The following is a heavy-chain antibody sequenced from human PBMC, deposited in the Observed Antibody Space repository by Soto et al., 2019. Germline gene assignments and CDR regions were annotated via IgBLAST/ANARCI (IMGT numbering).Heavy chain of an antibody. V-gene: IGHV3-23*01. CDR2: ISGSGGST. CDR1: GFTFSSCA. J-gene: IGHJ5*02. Sequence: GSLRLSCAASGFTFSSCAMGWVRQAPGKGLEWVSAISGSGGSTYYADSVKGRFTISRDNSKNTLYLQMNSLRAEDTAVYYCAPLGYCSGGSCYGSTGPQNWFDPWGQGT. CDR3: APLGYCSGGSCYGSTGPQNWFDP. D-gene: IGHD2-15*01.